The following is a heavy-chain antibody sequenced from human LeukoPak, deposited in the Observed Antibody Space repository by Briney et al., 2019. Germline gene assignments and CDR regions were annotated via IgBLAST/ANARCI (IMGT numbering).Heavy chain of an antibody. Sequence: GGSLRLSCAASGFTFSSYAMSWVRQAPGKGLEWVSAISGSGGSTYYADSVKGRFTISGDNSKNTLYLQMNSLRAEDTAVYYCAKDYGSYYDNREPGAFDIWGQGTMVTVSS. J-gene: IGHJ3*02. CDR1: GFTFSSYA. V-gene: IGHV3-23*01. D-gene: IGHD3-22*01. CDR3: AKDYGSYYDNREPGAFDI. CDR2: ISGSGGST.